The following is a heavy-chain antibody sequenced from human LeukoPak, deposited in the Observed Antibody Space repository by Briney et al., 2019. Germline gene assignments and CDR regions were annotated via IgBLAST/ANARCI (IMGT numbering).Heavy chain of an antibody. CDR1: GFTFSSYG. J-gene: IGHJ6*03. D-gene: IGHD1-1*01. CDR2: IRYDGSNK. Sequence: GGSLRLSCAASGFTFSSYGMHWVRQAPGKGLEWVAFIRYDGSNKYYADSVKGRFTISRDNAKNSLYLQMNSLRAEDTAVYYCARAPTGRGYYYMDVWGKGTTVTVSS. V-gene: IGHV3-30*02. CDR3: ARAPTGRGYYYMDV.